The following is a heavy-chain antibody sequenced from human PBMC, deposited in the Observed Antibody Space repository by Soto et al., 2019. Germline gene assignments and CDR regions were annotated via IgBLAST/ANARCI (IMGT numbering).Heavy chain of an antibody. CDR3: ARGGTGSVVPAARDFDY. Sequence: SETLSLTCAVYGGSFSGYYWSWIRQPPGKGLEWIGEINHSGSTNYNPSLKSRVTISVDTSKNQFSLKLSSVTAADTAVYYCARGGTGSVVPAARDFDYWGQGTLVTVSS. CDR1: GGSFSGYY. D-gene: IGHD2-2*01. J-gene: IGHJ4*02. CDR2: INHSGST. V-gene: IGHV4-34*01.